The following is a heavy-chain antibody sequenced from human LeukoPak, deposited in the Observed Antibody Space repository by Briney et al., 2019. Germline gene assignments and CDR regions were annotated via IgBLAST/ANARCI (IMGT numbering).Heavy chain of an antibody. Sequence: GASVKVSCKASGYTFTGYYMHWVRQAPGQGLEWMGWINPNSGGTNYAQKCQGRVTMTRDTSISTAYMELSRLRSDDTAVYYCARTYDVEAFDIWGQGTMVTVSS. J-gene: IGHJ3*02. CDR1: GYTFTGYY. V-gene: IGHV1-2*02. CDR2: INPNSGGT. D-gene: IGHD3-3*01. CDR3: ARTYDVEAFDI.